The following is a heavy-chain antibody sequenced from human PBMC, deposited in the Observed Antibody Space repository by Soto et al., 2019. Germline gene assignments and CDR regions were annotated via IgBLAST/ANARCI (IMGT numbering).Heavy chain of an antibody. CDR2: ISGSGGRT. CDR1: GFTFSSYA. CDR3: AKDGYYYDSSGYFDY. V-gene: IGHV3-23*01. D-gene: IGHD3-22*01. J-gene: IGHJ4*02. Sequence: GGSLRLSCAASGFTFSSYAMSWVRQAPGKGLEWVSAISGSGGRTYYADSVKRRFTISRDNSKNTLYLQMNSLRAEDTAVYYCAKDGYYYDSSGYFDYWGQGTLVTVSS.